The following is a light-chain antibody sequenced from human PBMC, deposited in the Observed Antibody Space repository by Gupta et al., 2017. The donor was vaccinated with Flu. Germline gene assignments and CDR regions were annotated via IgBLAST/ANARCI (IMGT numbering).Light chain of an antibody. CDR1: QSISSW. CDR3: QQYNSYRYT. Sequence: DIQMTQSPSTLSASVGDRVTITCRASQSISSWLAWYQQKPGKAPKLLIYKASSLESGVPSRFSGSASGTEFTLTISSLQPDDFATYYCQQYNSYRYTFGQGTKLEIK. J-gene: IGKJ2*01. V-gene: IGKV1-5*03. CDR2: KAS.